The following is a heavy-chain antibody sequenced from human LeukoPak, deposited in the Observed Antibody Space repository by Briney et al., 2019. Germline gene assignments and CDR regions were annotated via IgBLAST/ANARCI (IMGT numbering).Heavy chain of an antibody. D-gene: IGHD3-22*01. CDR2: IYYSGST. CDR3: ASLEYYYDSSGYSET. Sequence: SETLSLTCTVSGGSISSGDYYWSWIRQPPGKGLEWIGYIYYSGSTYYNPSLKSRVTISVDTSKNQFSLKLSSVTAADTAVYYCASLEYYYDSSGYSETWGQGTLVTVSS. J-gene: IGHJ5*02. CDR1: GGSISSGDYY. V-gene: IGHV4-30-4*01.